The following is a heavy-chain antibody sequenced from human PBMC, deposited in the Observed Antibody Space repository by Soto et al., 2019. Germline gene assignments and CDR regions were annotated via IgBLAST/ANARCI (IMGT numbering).Heavy chain of an antibody. CDR2: ISEFNGKT. CDR3: ATDRVPKSSGFFPFDY. CDR1: GYTFNIYG. D-gene: IGHD3-22*01. J-gene: IGHJ4*01. Sequence: QIQLVQSGAEVKKPGASVKVSCNASGYTFNIYGINWVRQAPGQGLEWMGGISEFNGKTNYSQNVQGRVTMTTDTSTSTAYVELRSLRSDDTAVYYCATDRVPKSSGFFPFDYWGHGTLVTVSS. V-gene: IGHV1-18*01.